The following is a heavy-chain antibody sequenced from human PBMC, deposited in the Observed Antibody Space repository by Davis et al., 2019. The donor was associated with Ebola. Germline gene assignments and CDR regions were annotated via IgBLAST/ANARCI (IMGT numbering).Heavy chain of an antibody. CDR3: TTGNYDFWSGLVDY. J-gene: IGHJ4*02. CDR2: IKSKTDGGTT. V-gene: IGHV3-15*01. D-gene: IGHD3-3*01. Sequence: GESLTISCAASGFTFSNAWMSWVRPAPGKGLEWVGRIKSKTDGGTTDYAAPVKGRFTISRDDSKNTLYLQMNSLKTEDTAVYYCTTGNYDFWSGLVDYWGQGTLVTVSS. CDR1: GFTFSNAW.